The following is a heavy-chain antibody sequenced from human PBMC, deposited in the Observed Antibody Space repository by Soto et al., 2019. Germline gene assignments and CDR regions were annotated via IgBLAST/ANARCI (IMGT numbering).Heavy chain of an antibody. Sequence: GGSLRLSCAASGFTFRSYGMHWVRQAPGKGLEWVAVIWFDGSNKYYADSVKGRFTISRDNSKNTLYLQMNSLRAEDTAVYYCASTPGKGRRAGSWFDPGGQGTLVTVSS. CDR2: IWFDGSNK. J-gene: IGHJ5*02. CDR1: GFTFRSYG. CDR3: ASTPGKGRRAGSWFDP. V-gene: IGHV3-33*01. D-gene: IGHD3-10*01.